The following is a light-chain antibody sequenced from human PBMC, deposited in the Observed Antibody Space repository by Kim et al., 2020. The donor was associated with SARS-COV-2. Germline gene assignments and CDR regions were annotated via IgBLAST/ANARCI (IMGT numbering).Light chain of an antibody. V-gene: IGKV4-1*01. Sequence: ATFHCKSIPSVLYRSNNTSYLAWYQQKPGQPPTLLVYWSSTRESGVPIRFSGSGSGTDFTHTISSLQAEDVSVYYCQQYYTTPPTFGGGTKVDIK. CDR1: PSVLYRSNNTSY. J-gene: IGKJ4*01. CDR2: WSS. CDR3: QQYYTTPPT.